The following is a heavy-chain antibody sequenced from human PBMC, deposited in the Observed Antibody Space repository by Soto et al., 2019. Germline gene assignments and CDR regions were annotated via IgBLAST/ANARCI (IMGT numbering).Heavy chain of an antibody. CDR3: AINADV. Sequence: QVQLQESGPGLVKPSETLSLICTVSGGSISGHFWSWVRQPPGKALEWIGYIYDSVTTNYSPSLXSXXTMSVDTSKNQLSLKLSSVTAADTAVYYCAINADVWGQGTTVTVSS. CDR1: GGSISGHF. V-gene: IGHV4-59*08. CDR2: IYDSVTT. J-gene: IGHJ6*02.